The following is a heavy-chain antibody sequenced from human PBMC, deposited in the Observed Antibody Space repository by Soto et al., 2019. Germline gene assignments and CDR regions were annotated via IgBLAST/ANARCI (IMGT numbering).Heavy chain of an antibody. J-gene: IGHJ6*02. D-gene: IGHD3-10*01. Sequence: ASVKVSCKASGYTFTSYYMHWVRQAPGQGLEWMGIINPSGGSTSYAQKFQGRVTMTRDTSTSTVYMELSSLRSEDTAVYYCAKETMVREYYYYGMDVWGQGTTVTVSS. CDR2: INPSGGST. V-gene: IGHV1-46*01. CDR1: GYTFTSYY. CDR3: AKETMVREYYYYGMDV.